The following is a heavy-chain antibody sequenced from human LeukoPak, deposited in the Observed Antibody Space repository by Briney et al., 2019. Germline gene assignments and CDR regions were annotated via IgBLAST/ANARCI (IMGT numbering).Heavy chain of an antibody. CDR2: ISSSGSTI. J-gene: IGHJ4*02. Sequence: GGSLRLSCAASGFTFSSYEMNWVRQAPGKGLEWVSYISSSGSTIYYSDSVKGRFTISRDNAKNSLYLQMNSLRAEDTAVYYCARDKIVGATLDYWGQGTLVTVSS. V-gene: IGHV3-48*03. CDR1: GFTFSSYE. CDR3: ARDKIVGATLDY. D-gene: IGHD1-26*01.